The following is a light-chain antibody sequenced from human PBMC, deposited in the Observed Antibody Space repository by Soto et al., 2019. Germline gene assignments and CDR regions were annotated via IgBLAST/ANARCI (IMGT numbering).Light chain of an antibody. CDR2: AAS. CDR1: QSISSY. J-gene: IGKJ3*01. Sequence: DIQMTQSPSSLSASVGDRVTITCRASQSISSYLNWYQQKPGKAPKLLIYAASSLQSGVPSRFSGSGSGTDFTLTISRLPPEDFATYYCQHSYSTPLTFGPGTKVDIK. V-gene: IGKV1-39*01. CDR3: QHSYSTPLT.